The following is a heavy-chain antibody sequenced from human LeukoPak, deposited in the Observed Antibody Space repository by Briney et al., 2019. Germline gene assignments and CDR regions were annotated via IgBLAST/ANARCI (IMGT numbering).Heavy chain of an antibody. J-gene: IGHJ6*03. D-gene: IGHD3-3*01. CDR2: ISAYNGNT. CDR1: GYTFTSYG. Sequence: ASVKVSCKASGYTFTSYGISWVRQAPGQGLEWMGWISAYNGNTNYAQKLQGRVTMTTDTATSTAYMELRSLRSDDTAVYYCARMLVGGAYDFWSGYPLLGNYYYMDVWGKGTTVTVSS. CDR3: ARMLVGGAYDFWSGYPLLGNYYYMDV. V-gene: IGHV1-18*01.